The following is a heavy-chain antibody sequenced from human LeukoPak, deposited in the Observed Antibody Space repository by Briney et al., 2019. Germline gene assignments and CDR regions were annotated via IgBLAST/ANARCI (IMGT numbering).Heavy chain of an antibody. V-gene: IGHV1-2*02. Sequence: ASVKVSCKASGYTFTSYGISWVRQAPGQGLEWMGWINPNSGGTNYAQKFQGRVTMTRDTSISTAYMELSRLRSDDTAVYYCARAGPFSGSYYLGYWGQGTLVTVSS. J-gene: IGHJ4*02. CDR3: ARAGPFSGSYYLGY. CDR1: GYTFTSYG. CDR2: INPNSGGT. D-gene: IGHD1-26*01.